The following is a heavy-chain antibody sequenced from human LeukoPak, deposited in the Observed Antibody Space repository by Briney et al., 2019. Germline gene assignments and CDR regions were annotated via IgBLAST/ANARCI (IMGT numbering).Heavy chain of an antibody. CDR2: IYYSGST. D-gene: IGHD2-2*01. V-gene: IGHV4-59*12. Sequence: SETLSLTCTVSGGSISSYYWSWIRQPPGKGLEWIGYIYYSGSTNYNPSLKSRVTISVDTSKNQFSLKLSSVTAADTAVYYCARVVVALAFDIWGQGTMVTVSS. CDR3: ARVVVALAFDI. CDR1: GGSISSYY. J-gene: IGHJ3*02.